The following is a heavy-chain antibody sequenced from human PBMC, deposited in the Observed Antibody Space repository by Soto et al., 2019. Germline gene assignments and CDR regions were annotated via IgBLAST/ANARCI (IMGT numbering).Heavy chain of an antibody. CDR2: ISHRGST. CDR3: AREYTYGSNFFDC. V-gene: IGHV4-31*03. J-gene: IGHJ4*02. Sequence: QVQLQELGPGLVKPSQTLSLTCTVSGGSISSAAYYWSWIRQHPGKGLEWIGYISHRGSTYYTPSLNSRIIISADTSKNQFSVNLTSVTAADTAVYYCAREYTYGSNFFDCWGQGALVTVSS. D-gene: IGHD5-18*01. CDR1: GGSISSAAYY.